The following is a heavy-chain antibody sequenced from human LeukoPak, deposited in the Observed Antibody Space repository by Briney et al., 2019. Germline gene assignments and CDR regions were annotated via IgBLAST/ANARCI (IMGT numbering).Heavy chain of an antibody. CDR2: IIPIFGTA. D-gene: IGHD2-15*01. CDR1: GGTFSSYA. J-gene: IGHJ5*02. V-gene: IGHV1-69*05. Sequence: SVKVSCKASGGTFSSYAISWVRQAPGQGLEWMGGIIPIFGTANYAQKLQGRVTMTTDTSTSTAYMELRSLRSDDTAVYYCAREVEGTRALYNWFDPWGQGTLVTVSS. CDR3: AREVEGTRALYNWFDP.